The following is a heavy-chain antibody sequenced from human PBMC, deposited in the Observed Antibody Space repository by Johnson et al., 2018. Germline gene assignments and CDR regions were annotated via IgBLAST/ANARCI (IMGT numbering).Heavy chain of an antibody. V-gene: IGHV4-59*01. CDR3: ARVGSYHPHYYYYMDV. CDR2: VSDSGST. J-gene: IGHJ6*03. Sequence: QVQLQESGPGLVKXSETLSLXCTVSGGFINTYYWSWIRQPPGKGLEWIGYVSDSGSTNYNPSFKSPVTIHVDMSKNHFSLKMTSVTAADTAVYYCARVGSYHPHYYYYMDVWGKGTTVTVSS. CDR1: GGFINTYY. D-gene: IGHD1-26*01.